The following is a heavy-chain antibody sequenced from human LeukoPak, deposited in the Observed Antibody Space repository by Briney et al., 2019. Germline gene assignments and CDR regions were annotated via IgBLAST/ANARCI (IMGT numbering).Heavy chain of an antibody. CDR2: INHSGST. CDR3: ARVGFSGSPEAEFDY. CDR1: GGSFSGYY. J-gene: IGHJ4*02. Sequence: SETLSLTCAVYGGSFSGYYWSWIRQPPGKGLEWIGEINHSGSTNYNPSLKSRVTISVDTSKNQFSLKLSSVTAADTAVYYCARVGFSGSPEAEFDYWGQGTLVTVSS. V-gene: IGHV4-34*01. D-gene: IGHD1-26*01.